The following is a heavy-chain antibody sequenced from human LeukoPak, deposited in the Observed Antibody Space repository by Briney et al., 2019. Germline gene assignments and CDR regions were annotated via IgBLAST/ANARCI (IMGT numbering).Heavy chain of an antibody. CDR1: GFTFDDYG. D-gene: IGHD6-13*01. V-gene: IGHV3-20*04. CDR2: INWDGGST. Sequence: GGSLRLSCAASGFTFDDYGMSWVRQAPGKGLEWVSGINWDGGSTGYADSVKGRFTISRDNSKNTLYLQMNSLRAEDTAVYYCAKDLAAAGSEGAPPDYWGQGTLVTVSS. CDR3: AKDLAAAGSEGAPPDY. J-gene: IGHJ4*02.